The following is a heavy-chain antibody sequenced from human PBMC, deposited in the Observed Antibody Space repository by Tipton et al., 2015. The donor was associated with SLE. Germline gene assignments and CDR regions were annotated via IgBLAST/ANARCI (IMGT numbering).Heavy chain of an antibody. CDR3: AKIRYYGSGPFDY. D-gene: IGHD3-10*01. CDR2: ISWNSGSI. V-gene: IGHV3-9*01. J-gene: IGHJ4*02. Sequence: SLRLSCAASGFTFDDYAMHWVRQAPGKGLEWVSGISWNSGSIGYADSGKGRFTISRDNAKNSLYLQMNSLRAEDTALYYCAKIRYYGSGPFDYWGQGTLVTVSS. CDR1: GFTFDDYA.